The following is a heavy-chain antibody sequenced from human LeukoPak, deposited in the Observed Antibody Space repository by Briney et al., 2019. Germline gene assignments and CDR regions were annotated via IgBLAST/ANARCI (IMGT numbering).Heavy chain of an antibody. CDR1: GGSFSGYY. V-gene: IGHV4-34*01. Sequence: SETLSLTCAVYGGSFSGYYWSWIRQPPGKGLEWIGEINHSGSTNYNPSLKSRVTISVDTSKNQFSLKLSSVTAADTAVYYCARGQAYYYDSSGYYYYFDYWRQGTLVTVSS. CDR3: ARGQAYYYDSSGYYYYFDY. CDR2: INHSGST. D-gene: IGHD3-22*01. J-gene: IGHJ4*02.